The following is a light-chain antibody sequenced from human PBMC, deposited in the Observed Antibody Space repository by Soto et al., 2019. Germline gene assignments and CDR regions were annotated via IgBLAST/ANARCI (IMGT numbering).Light chain of an antibody. CDR3: SSYAGNNTYV. CDR2: EVS. J-gene: IGLJ1*01. CDR1: SSDIGAYNY. Sequence: QSVLTQPPSAPGSPGQSFTISCTGTSSDIGAYNYVSWYQQRPGKAPKLMIYEVSRRPSGVPYRFSGSKSGSTASLTVSGLHTEDEADYYCSSYAGNNTYVFGSGTKVT. V-gene: IGLV2-8*01.